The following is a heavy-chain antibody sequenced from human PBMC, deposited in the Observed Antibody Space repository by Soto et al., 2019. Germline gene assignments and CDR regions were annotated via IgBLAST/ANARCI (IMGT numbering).Heavy chain of an antibody. V-gene: IGHV4-31*03. D-gene: IGHD3-3*01. Sequence: PSETLSLTCTVSGGSISSGVYYWSWIRQHPGKGLEWIGYIYYSGSTYYNPSLKSRVTISVDTSKNQFSLKLSSVTAADTAVYYCARGNPYYDFWSGSYLDYWGQGTLVTVSS. CDR1: GGSISSGVYY. J-gene: IGHJ4*02. CDR3: ARGNPYYDFWSGSYLDY. CDR2: IYYSGST.